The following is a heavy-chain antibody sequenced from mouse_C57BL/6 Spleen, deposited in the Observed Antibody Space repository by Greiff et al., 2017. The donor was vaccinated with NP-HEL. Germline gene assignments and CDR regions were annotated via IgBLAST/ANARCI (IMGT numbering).Heavy chain of an antibody. D-gene: IGHD2-3*01. CDR3: TRKEGYDGYPYYFDY. V-gene: IGHV1-5*01. Sequence: VQLQQSGTVLARPGASVKMSCKTSGYTFTSYWMHWVKQRPGQGLEWIGAIYPGNSDTSYNQKFKGKAKLTAVTSASTAYMELSSLTNEDSAVYYCTRKEGYDGYPYYFDYWGQGTTLTVSS. J-gene: IGHJ2*01. CDR2: IYPGNSDT. CDR1: GYTFTSYW.